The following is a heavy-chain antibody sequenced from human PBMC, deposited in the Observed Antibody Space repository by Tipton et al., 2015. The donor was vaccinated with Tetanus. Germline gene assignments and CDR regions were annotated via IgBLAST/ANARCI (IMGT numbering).Heavy chain of an antibody. CDR1: GYNFNLYW. CDR3: ARRLGPYTGDYIWHFDL. Sequence: QLVQSGAEVKEPGESLKISCQGSGYNFNLYWIAWVRQMPGKGLEWMGIIYPGDSDTTYSPSFQGQVTISADKSSNTAYLQWSSLKASDTAMYYCARRLGPYTGDYIWHFDLWGRGTLVTVSS. D-gene: IGHD3-3*01. CDR2: IYPGDSDT. J-gene: IGHJ2*01. V-gene: IGHV5-51*01.